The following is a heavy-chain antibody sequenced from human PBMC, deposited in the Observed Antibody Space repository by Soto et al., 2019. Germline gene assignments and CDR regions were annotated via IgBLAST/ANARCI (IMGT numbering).Heavy chain of an antibody. CDR1: GGSISSNSFY. CDR3: TRHGTHSGSSYVGWFDP. V-gene: IGHV4-39*01. CDR2: RYYSGST. D-gene: IGHD3-22*01. J-gene: IGHJ5*02. Sequence: PAETLSLTCSVSGGSISSNSFYWGWIRQPQGKGLEWIGSRYYSGSTYYNPSLKSRVTISVDTSKNQFSLKLSSGTAADTALYYCTRHGTHSGSSYVGWFDPWGKETQFT.